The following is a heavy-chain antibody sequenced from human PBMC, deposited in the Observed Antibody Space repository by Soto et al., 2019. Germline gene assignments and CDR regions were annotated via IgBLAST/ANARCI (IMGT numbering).Heavy chain of an antibody. D-gene: IGHD3-3*01. Sequence: SETLALACTVSGGSISSYYWSWIRQPPGKGLEWIVYIYYSGSTNYNPSLKSRVTISVDTSKNHFSLKLSSVTAADTAVYYCARGTRSGVVTNWFDPSGQGTLVTVSS. CDR3: ARGTRSGVVTNWFDP. CDR1: GGSISSYY. V-gene: IGHV4-59*01. CDR2: IYYSGST. J-gene: IGHJ5*02.